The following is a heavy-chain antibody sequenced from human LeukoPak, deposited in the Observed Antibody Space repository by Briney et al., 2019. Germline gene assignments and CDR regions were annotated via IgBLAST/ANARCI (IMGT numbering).Heavy chain of an antibody. CDR2: ISSSSSYI. J-gene: IGHJ4*02. D-gene: IGHD5-24*01. V-gene: IGHV3-11*06. Sequence: PGGSLRLSCAASGFTFSDYYMSWIRQAPGKGLEWVSSISSSSSYIYHADSVKGRFTISRDNAKNSLYLQMNSLRAEDTAVYYCARDGYNFSFDYWGQGTLVTVSS. CDR3: ARDGYNFSFDY. CDR1: GFTFSDYY.